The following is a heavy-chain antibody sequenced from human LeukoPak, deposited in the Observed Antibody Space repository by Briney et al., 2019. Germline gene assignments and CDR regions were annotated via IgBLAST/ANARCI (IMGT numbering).Heavy chain of an antibody. J-gene: IGHJ6*02. V-gene: IGHV3-30*04. CDR3: ARDQGAYCGGDCYSEGSDSYGMDV. Sequence: PGGSLRLSCAASGFTFSSYAMHWVRQAPGKGLEWVAVISYDGSNKYYADFVKGRFTISRDNSKNTLYLQMNSLRAEDTAVYYCARDQGAYCGGDCYSEGSDSYGMDVWGQGTTVTVSS. CDR1: GFTFSSYA. CDR2: ISYDGSNK. D-gene: IGHD2-21*02.